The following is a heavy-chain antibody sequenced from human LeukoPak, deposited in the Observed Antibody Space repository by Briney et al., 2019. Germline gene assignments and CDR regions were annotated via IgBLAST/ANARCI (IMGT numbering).Heavy chain of an antibody. CDR2: IYYSGTT. CDR1: GGSMSSYY. CDR3: ARGSIFGVSINWFDP. D-gene: IGHD3-3*01. J-gene: IGHJ5*02. Sequence: SSETLSLTCTVSGGSMSSYYWSWIRQPPGKGLEWIGYIYYSGTTKYNPSLKSRLTMSVDTSENQFSLRLSSVTAADTAVYYCARGSIFGVSINWFDPWGQGTLVTVSS. V-gene: IGHV4-59*01.